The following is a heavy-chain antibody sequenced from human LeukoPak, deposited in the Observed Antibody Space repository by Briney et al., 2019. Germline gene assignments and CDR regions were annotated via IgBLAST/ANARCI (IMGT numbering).Heavy chain of an antibody. J-gene: IGHJ4*02. CDR3: ARSIAVLPIDY. V-gene: IGHV1-18*01. CDR2: ISAYNGNT. D-gene: IGHD6-19*01. CDR1: GYTFTTYG. Sequence: ASVKVSCKASGYTFTTYGISWVRQAPGQGLEWMGWISAYNGNTNYAQKLQGRVAMTTDTSTSTAHMELRSLRSDDTAVYYCARSIAVLPIDYWGQGTLVTVSS.